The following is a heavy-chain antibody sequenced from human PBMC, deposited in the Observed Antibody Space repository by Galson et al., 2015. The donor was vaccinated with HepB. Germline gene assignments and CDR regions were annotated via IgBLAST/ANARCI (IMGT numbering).Heavy chain of an antibody. Sequence: PALVKPTQTLTLTCTFSGFSLSTSGVGVGWIRQPPGKALEWHALIDWDGDEYYSTSLKTRLSISKDTSKNQVVLTVTNMDPADTATYYCARRWGLLGPHFDYWGQGTMVTVSS. D-gene: IGHD3-9*01. CDR2: IDWDGDE. V-gene: IGHV2-70*12. CDR1: GFSLSTSGVG. J-gene: IGHJ3*01. CDR3: ARRWGLLGPHFDY.